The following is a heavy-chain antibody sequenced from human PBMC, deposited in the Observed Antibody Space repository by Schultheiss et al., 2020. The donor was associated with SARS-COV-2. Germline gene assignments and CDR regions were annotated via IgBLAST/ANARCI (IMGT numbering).Heavy chain of an antibody. CDR2: IYYSGST. J-gene: IGHJ6*02. Sequence: SETLSLTCTVSGGSISSYYWSWIRQPPGKGLEWIGYIYYSGSTNYNPSLKSRVTMSVDTSKNQFSLKLSSVTAADTAVYYCARGGCSGGSCYYGMDVWGQGTTVTVSS. D-gene: IGHD2-15*01. CDR1: GGSISSYY. V-gene: IGHV4-59*12. CDR3: ARGGCSGGSCYYGMDV.